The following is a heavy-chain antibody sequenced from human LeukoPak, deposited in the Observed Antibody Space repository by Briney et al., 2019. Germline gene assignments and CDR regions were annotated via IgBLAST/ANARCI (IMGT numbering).Heavy chain of an antibody. CDR2: IYSGGST. Sequence: GGSLRLSCAASGVNVSINYMSWVRQAPGKGLEWVSVIYSGGSTYYADSVKGRFTISRDNSKNTLYLQMNSLRAEDTAVYYCARGIALTYNWFDPWGQGTLVTVFS. CDR3: ARGIALTYNWFDP. J-gene: IGHJ5*02. CDR1: GVNVSINY. V-gene: IGHV3-53*01. D-gene: IGHD6-13*01.